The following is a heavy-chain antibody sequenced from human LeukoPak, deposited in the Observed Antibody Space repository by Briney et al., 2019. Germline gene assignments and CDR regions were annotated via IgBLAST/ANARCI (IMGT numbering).Heavy chain of an antibody. D-gene: IGHD5-18*01. CDR1: GYSFTSYR. CDR2: IYPGDSDT. V-gene: IGHV5-51*01. Sequence: GESLKISCKGSGYSFTSYRIGWVRQMPGKGLEWMGIIYPGDSDTKYSPSFQGQVTISADKSISTAYLQWSSLKASDTAKYYCARTMDTAVSRAAYAFDMWGQGTMVTVSS. CDR3: ARTMDTAVSRAAYAFDM. J-gene: IGHJ3*02.